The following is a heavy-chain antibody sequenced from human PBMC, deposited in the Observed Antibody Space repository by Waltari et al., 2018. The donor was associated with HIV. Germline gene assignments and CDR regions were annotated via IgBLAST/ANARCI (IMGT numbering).Heavy chain of an antibody. J-gene: IGHJ4*02. CDR3: AREALYDSSGYYLDY. D-gene: IGHD3-22*01. Sequence: EVQLVESGGGLVQPGGSLRLSCAASGFTFNNYWMTWVRKAPGKGLEWVANITQDEREKSYGDSLKGRLTSSRDNAKNALFLQRNSLRGEDTTVYYCAREALYDSSGYYLDYGGQGTLVTVAS. CDR1: GFTFNNYW. V-gene: IGHV3-7*01. CDR2: ITQDEREK.